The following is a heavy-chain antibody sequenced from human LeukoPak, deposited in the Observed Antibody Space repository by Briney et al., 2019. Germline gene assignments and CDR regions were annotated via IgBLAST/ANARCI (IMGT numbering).Heavy chain of an antibody. CDR3: AKARDSNIWYPFDY. CDR1: GGSISSYY. D-gene: IGHD6-13*01. CDR2: IYYSGST. V-gene: IGHV4-59*01. Sequence: PSETLSLTCTVSGGSISSYYWSWIRQAPGKGLEWIGYIYYSGSTNYNPSLKSRVTISLDTSKSQFSLKLTSVTAADTAVYYCAKARDSNIWYPFDYWGQGTLVTVSS. J-gene: IGHJ4*02.